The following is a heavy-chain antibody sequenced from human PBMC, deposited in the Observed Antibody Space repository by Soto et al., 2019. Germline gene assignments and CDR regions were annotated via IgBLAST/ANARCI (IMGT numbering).Heavy chain of an antibody. Sequence: PSETLSLTCTVSGGSVSSGSYYWSWIRQPPGKGLEWIGYIYYSGSTNYNPSLKSRVTISVDTSKNQFSLKLSSVTAADTAVYYCARDGGRVYFDYWGQGTLVTVSS. J-gene: IGHJ4*02. D-gene: IGHD3-16*01. CDR1: GGSVSSGSYY. CDR3: ARDGGRVYFDY. V-gene: IGHV4-61*01. CDR2: IYYSGST.